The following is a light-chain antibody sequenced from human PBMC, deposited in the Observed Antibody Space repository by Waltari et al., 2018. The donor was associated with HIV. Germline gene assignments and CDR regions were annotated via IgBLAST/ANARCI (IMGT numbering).Light chain of an antibody. CDR2: DAS. CDR3: QQYNIWPPWS. V-gene: IGKV3-15*01. J-gene: IGKJ1*01. Sequence: EIVMTQSPATLSVSPGARATLSCRASQTVRSSLAWYQEKPGQAPRLLIYDASTRAAGIPDRFSGSGSGTEFTLTISSLQSEDSAVYFCQQYNIWPPWSFGPGTKVEIK. CDR1: QTVRSS.